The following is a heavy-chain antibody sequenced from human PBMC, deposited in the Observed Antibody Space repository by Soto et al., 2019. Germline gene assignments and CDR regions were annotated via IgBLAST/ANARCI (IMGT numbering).Heavy chain of an antibody. CDR3: ARNGTYSSSLSQYSGMDV. CDR2: IVPMFGTP. J-gene: IGHJ6*02. Sequence: QVQLVQSGAEVKEPGSSVRVSCKASGGTFANFIMNWVRQTPGQGLEWMGGIVPMFGTPTYAEKFKGRVTISATGSTSTAYMELTSLRSEDTAVYYCARNGTYSSSLSQYSGMDVWGQGTTVTDS. V-gene: IGHV1-69*01. CDR1: GGTFANFI. D-gene: IGHD6-6*01.